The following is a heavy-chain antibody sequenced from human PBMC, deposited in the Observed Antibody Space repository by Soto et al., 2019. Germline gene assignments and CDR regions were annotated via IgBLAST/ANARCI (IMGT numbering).Heavy chain of an antibody. CDR2: IYYSGNT. V-gene: IGHV4-39*01. D-gene: IGHD3-22*01. J-gene: IGHJ4*02. CDR1: GRSISSSSYY. Sequence: PSETLSLTCTVSGRSISSSSYYWGWIRQPPGKGLEWIGSIYYSGNTYYNPSLKSRVTISVDTSKNQFSLRLSSVTAADTAVYYCARALQPVIITLGYWGQGTLVTVS. CDR3: ARALQPVIITLGY.